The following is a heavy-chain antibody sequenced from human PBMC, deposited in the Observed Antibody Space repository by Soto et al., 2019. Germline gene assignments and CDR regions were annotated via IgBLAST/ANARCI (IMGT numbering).Heavy chain of an antibody. D-gene: IGHD1-26*01. Sequence: GDSLKISCKGSGYNFATDWIGWVRQMPGKGLEWMGIIYPGDSDTRYSPSFQGQVTISADKSISTAYLQWSSLKASDTAMYYCARQVSWGGDFDYWGQGTLVTVSS. CDR3: ARQVSWGGDFDY. CDR2: IYPGDSDT. V-gene: IGHV5-51*01. J-gene: IGHJ4*02. CDR1: GYNFATDW.